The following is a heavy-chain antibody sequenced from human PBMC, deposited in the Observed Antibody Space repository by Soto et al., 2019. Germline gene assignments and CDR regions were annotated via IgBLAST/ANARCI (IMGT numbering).Heavy chain of an antibody. CDR2: ISSSSTTK. D-gene: IGHD2-15*01. CDR1: GFTFSSYS. J-gene: IGHJ5*02. V-gene: IGHV3-48*01. CDR3: ARDGCSGSNCLNWFDP. Sequence: EVQVVESGGGLVQPGGSLRLSCAASGFTFSSYSMNWVRQAPGKGLEWVSYISSSSTTKYYADSVKGRFTISRDNAKNSLYLQMNSLRAEDTAVYYCARDGCSGSNCLNWFDPWGQGTLVTVSS.